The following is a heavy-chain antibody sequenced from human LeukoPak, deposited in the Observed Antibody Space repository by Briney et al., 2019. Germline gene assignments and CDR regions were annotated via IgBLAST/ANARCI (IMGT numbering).Heavy chain of an antibody. D-gene: IGHD1-14*01. CDR1: GGSVSSYY. Sequence: PSETLSLTCTVSGGSVSSYYWSWIRQPPGKGLEWIGYIYYSGSTYYNPSLKSRVTIPVDTSKNQFSLKLSSVTAADTAVYYCARGNQHHNYWGQGTLVTVSS. CDR3: ARGNQHHNY. V-gene: IGHV4-59*02. CDR2: IYYSGST. J-gene: IGHJ4*02.